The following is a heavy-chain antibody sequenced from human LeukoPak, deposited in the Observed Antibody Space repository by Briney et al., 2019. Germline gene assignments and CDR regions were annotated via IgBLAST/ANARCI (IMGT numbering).Heavy chain of an antibody. CDR2: ISSSSSTI. CDR1: GFTFSSHS. Sequence: GGSLRLSCAASGFTFSSHSMNWVRQAPGKGLEWVSYISSSSSTIYYADSVKGRFTISRDNAKNTLYLQMNSLRAEDTAVYYCARGAYYYEDWGQGTLVTVSS. J-gene: IGHJ4*02. CDR3: ARGAYYYED. D-gene: IGHD3-22*01. V-gene: IGHV3-48*01.